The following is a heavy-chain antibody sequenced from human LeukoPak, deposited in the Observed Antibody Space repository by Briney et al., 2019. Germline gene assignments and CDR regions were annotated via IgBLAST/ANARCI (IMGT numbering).Heavy chain of an antibody. CDR1: GGSISSYY. D-gene: IGHD6-19*01. CDR3: AREGFRSGWYTPFDY. V-gene: IGHV4-59*01. Sequence: SETLSLTCTVSGGSISSYYWSWIRQPPGKGLEWIGYIYYSGSTNYNPSLKCRVTISVDTSKNQFSLKLSSVTAADTAVYYCAREGFRSGWYTPFDYWGQGTLVTVSS. J-gene: IGHJ4*02. CDR2: IYYSGST.